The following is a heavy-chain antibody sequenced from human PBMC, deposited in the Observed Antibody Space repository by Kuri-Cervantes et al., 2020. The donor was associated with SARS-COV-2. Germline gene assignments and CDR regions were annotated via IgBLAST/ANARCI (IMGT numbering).Heavy chain of an antibody. D-gene: IGHD6-13*01. J-gene: IGHJ4*02. CDR3: AKDHGYSSSWPIDY. CDR2: ISGSGGST. Sequence: GGSLRLSCAASGFTFSSYAMSWVRQAPGKGLEWVSAISGSGGSTYYADSVKGRFTISRDNSKSTLYLQMNSLRAEDTAVYYCAKDHGYSSSWPIDYWGQGTLVTVSS. CDR1: GFTFSSYA. V-gene: IGHV3-23*01.